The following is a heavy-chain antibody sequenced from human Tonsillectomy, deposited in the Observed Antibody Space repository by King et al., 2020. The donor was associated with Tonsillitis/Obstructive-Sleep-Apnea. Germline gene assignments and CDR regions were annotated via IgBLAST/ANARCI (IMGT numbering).Heavy chain of an antibody. V-gene: IGHV3-73*02. D-gene: IGHD3-10*01. CDR1: GFTFSGSA. CDR2: IRSKANSFAT. J-gene: IGHJ3*02. Sequence: VQLVESGGGLVQPGGSLKLSCAASGFTFSGSAMHWVRQASGKGLEWVGRIRSKANSFATAYAASVKGRFTISRDDSKNTAYLQMNTLKTEDTAVYYCTGSGTLAAFDIWGQGTMVTVSS. CDR3: TGSGTLAAFDI.